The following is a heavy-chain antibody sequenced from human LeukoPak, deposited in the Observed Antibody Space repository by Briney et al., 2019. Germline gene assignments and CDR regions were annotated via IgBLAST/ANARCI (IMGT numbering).Heavy chain of an antibody. CDR1: GFTFSSYA. D-gene: IGHD3-22*01. Sequence: PGGSLRLSCAASGFTFSSYAMHWVRQAPGKGLEWVAVISYDGSNNYYADSVKGRFTMSRDNSKNTLYLQMNSLRAEDTAVYYCAKGAVGYYYDSSGREYWGQGTLVTVSS. CDR3: AKGAVGYYYDSSGREY. J-gene: IGHJ4*02. CDR2: ISYDGSNN. V-gene: IGHV3-30*14.